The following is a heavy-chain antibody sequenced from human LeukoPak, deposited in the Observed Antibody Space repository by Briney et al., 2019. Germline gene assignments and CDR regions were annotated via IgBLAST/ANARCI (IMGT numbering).Heavy chain of an antibody. V-gene: IGHV3-23*01. CDR3: AKLAPD. CDR2: IGVRGGSP. CDR1: GFTFADYA. J-gene: IGHJ4*02. Sequence: GGSLRLSCAASGFTFADYAMTWVRQAPGKGLEWVSVIGVRGGSPYYADSAKGRFTISRDNSKNTLYLQMNSLRVEDTAVYYCAKLAPDWGQGTLVTVSS. D-gene: IGHD3-3*02.